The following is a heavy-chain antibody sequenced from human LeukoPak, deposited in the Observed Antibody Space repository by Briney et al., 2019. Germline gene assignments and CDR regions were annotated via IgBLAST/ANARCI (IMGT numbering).Heavy chain of an antibody. V-gene: IGHV4-59*01. CDR1: GGSISSYY. Sequence: KPSETLSLTCTVSGGSISSYYWSWIRQPPGKGLEWIGYIYYSGSTNYNPSLKSRVTISVDTSKNQFSLKLSSVTAADTAVYYCAREGGGLSGSPEGYFDYWGQGTLVTVPS. CDR2: IYYSGST. D-gene: IGHD3-10*01. J-gene: IGHJ4*02. CDR3: AREGGGLSGSPEGYFDY.